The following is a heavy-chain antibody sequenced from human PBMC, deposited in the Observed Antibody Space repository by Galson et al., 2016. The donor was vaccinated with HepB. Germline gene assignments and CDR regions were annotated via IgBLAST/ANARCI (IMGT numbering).Heavy chain of an antibody. CDR1: GFNFSNYG. Sequence: SLRLSCAASGFNFSNYGMHWVRQAPAKGLEWVAADSMDGRRKFYADSVKGRFTISRDNSNNMLFLQMSSLRADDTAVYYCAKRHEYCPAVGCSVDYWGQGTLVSVSS. CDR3: AKRHEYCPAVGCSVDY. V-gene: IGHV3-30*18. J-gene: IGHJ4*02. CDR2: DSMDGRRK. D-gene: IGHD2/OR15-2a*01.